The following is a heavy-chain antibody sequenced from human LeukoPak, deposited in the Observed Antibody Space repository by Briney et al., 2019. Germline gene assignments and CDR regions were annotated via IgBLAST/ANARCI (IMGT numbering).Heavy chain of an antibody. Sequence: SETLSLTCAVYGGSFSGYYWSWIRQPPGKGLEWIGEINHSGSTNYNPPLKSRVTISVDTSKNQFSLKLSSVTAADTAVYYCARRGAAYYYGSGSPPRSYYFDYWGQGTLVTVSS. D-gene: IGHD3-10*01. CDR3: ARRGAAYYYGSGSPPRSYYFDY. CDR1: GGSFSGYY. CDR2: INHSGST. V-gene: IGHV4-34*01. J-gene: IGHJ4*02.